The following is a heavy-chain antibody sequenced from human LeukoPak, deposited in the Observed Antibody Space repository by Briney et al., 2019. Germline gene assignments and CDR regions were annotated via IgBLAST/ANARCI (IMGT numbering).Heavy chain of an antibody. Sequence: GGSLRLSCAASGFTFSTYTMNWVRQAPGKGLEWVSGIYGSGGASFYADSVKSRFTISRDNSQNTVFLQMDSLRDEDTALYYCAKDLRKDGIWDIDYWGQGTLVTVSS. J-gene: IGHJ4*02. CDR1: GFTFSTYT. CDR2: IYGSGGAS. D-gene: IGHD1-14*01. CDR3: AKDLRKDGIWDIDY. V-gene: IGHV3-23*01.